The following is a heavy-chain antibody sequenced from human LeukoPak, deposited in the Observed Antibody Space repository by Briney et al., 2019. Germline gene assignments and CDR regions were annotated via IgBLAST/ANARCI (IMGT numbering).Heavy chain of an antibody. Sequence: PGGSLRLSCAASGFTFSNYAMTWVRQAPGKGLEWVSALSGSGGSAYYADSVKGRFTISRDNSKNTLYLQMSSLRDEDTAVYYCAKDRDTTSARAGSAFDYWGQGTLVTVSS. J-gene: IGHJ4*02. CDR3: AKDRDTTSARAGSAFDY. D-gene: IGHD6-19*01. V-gene: IGHV3-23*01. CDR2: LSGSGGSA. CDR1: GFTFSNYA.